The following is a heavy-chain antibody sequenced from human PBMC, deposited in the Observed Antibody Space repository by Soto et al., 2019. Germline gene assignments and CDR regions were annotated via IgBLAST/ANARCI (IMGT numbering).Heavy chain of an antibody. D-gene: IGHD3-10*01. CDR1: GGSISSSSYY. CDR3: ARGRGRYYYGSGAPPYYYGMDV. Sequence: PSETLSLTCTVSGGSISSSSYYWGWLRQPPGKGLEWIGKINYSGSTNYSPSLKSRVTISVDTSKNQFSLKLSSVTAADTAVYYCARGRGRYYYGSGAPPYYYGMDVWGQGTTVTSP. V-gene: IGHV4-39*07. CDR2: INYSGST. J-gene: IGHJ6*02.